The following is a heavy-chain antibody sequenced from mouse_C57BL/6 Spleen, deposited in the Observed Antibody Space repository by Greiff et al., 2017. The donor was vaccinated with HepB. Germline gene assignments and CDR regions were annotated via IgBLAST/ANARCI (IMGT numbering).Heavy chain of an antibody. CDR1: GFNIKDYY. CDR3: APFFYYGSSYGYFDV. Sequence: VQLKQSGAELVKPGASVKLSCTASGFNIKDYYMHWVKQRTEQGLEWIGRIDPEDGETKYAPKSQGKATITADTSSNTAYLQLSSLTSEDTAVYYCAPFFYYGSSYGYFDVWGTGTTVTVSS. V-gene: IGHV14-2*01. D-gene: IGHD1-1*01. CDR2: IDPEDGET. J-gene: IGHJ1*03.